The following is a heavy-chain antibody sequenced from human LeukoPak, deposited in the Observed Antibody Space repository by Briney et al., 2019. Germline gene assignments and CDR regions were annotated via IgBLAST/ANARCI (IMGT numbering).Heavy chain of an antibody. Sequence: ASVKVSCKASGYTFTSYGISWVRQAPGQGLEWMGWISAYNGNTNYAQKLQGRVTMTTDTSTSTAYMELRSMRSDDTAVYYCARMDYYDSSGYYADAFDIWGQGTMVTVSS. J-gene: IGHJ3*02. CDR3: ARMDYYDSSGYYADAFDI. V-gene: IGHV1-18*01. CDR1: GYTFTSYG. D-gene: IGHD3-22*01. CDR2: ISAYNGNT.